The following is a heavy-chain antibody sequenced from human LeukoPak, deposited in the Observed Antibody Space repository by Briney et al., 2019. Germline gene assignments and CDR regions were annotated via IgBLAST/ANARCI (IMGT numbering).Heavy chain of an antibody. Sequence: ASVKVSCKASGYTFTGYYMHWVRQAPGQGLEWMGWINPNSGGTNYAQKFQGRVTMTRDTSISTAYMELSRLRPDDTAVYYCARGDGVYYGSGRGTYYFDYWGQGTLVTVSS. J-gene: IGHJ4*02. D-gene: IGHD3-10*01. V-gene: IGHV1-2*02. CDR2: INPNSGGT. CDR1: GYTFTGYY. CDR3: ARGDGVYYGSGRGTYYFDY.